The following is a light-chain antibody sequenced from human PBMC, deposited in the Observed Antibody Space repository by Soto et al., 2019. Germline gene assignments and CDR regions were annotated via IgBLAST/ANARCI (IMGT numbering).Light chain of an antibody. Sequence: AIQMTQSPSSLSASVGDRVTITCRASQDIGNDLGWYQQKPGKAPKLLIFAASTLQSGVPSRFSGSGSDTDFTLTISRLQPEDFATYYCLQDYNYPRTFGQGTKVDIK. CDR1: QDIGND. CDR2: AAS. V-gene: IGKV1-6*01. CDR3: LQDYNYPRT. J-gene: IGKJ1*01.